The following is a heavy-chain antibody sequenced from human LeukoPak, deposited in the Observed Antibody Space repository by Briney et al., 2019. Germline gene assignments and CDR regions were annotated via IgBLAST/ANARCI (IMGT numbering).Heavy chain of an antibody. CDR2: ISSSSSTI. V-gene: IGHV3-48*02. J-gene: IGHJ6*02. Sequence: GGSLRLSCAASGFTFSSYSMDWVRQAPGKGLEWVSYISSSSSTIYYADSVKGRFTISRDNAKNSLYLQMNSLRDEDTAVYYCAKATKAGPYYYYGMDVWGQGTTVTVSS. D-gene: IGHD5-12*01. CDR1: GFTFSSYS. CDR3: AKATKAGPYYYYGMDV.